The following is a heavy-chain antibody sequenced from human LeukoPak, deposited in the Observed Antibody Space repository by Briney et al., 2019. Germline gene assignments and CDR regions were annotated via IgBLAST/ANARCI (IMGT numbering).Heavy chain of an antibody. V-gene: IGHV3-7*01. CDR2: MRQDGGEI. D-gene: IGHD1-26*01. Sequence: GGSLRLSCAASGFTFSSYWMSWVRQAPGKGLEWVANMRQDGGEIYYVDSVKGRFTISRDNAKNSLHLEMNSLRAEDTAVYYCARDKIVGATHFDSWGQGTLVTVSS. CDR1: GFTFSSYW. CDR3: ARDKIVGATHFDS. J-gene: IGHJ4*02.